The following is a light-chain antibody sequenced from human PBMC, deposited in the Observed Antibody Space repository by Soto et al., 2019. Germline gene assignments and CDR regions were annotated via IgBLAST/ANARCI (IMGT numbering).Light chain of an antibody. CDR3: QQLDRYPFT. J-gene: IGKJ4*01. CDR2: SAS. V-gene: IGKV1-9*01. CDR1: LRIRGY. Sequence: DIQLTQSPSFLSASVGDRVTITCRASLRIRGYLAWYQQKPERVPRLLIYSASTLQSGVPSRFSGSGSGTEFTLTISRLQPQDFASYYGQQLDRYPFTFGGGTKVEI.